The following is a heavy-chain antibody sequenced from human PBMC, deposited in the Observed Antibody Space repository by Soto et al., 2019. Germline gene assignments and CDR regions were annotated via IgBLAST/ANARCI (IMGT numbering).Heavy chain of an antibody. CDR1: GGTVASSHW. CDR3: AREIVTAGGNNSFDP. Sequence: QVQLQESGPRLVKPSESLSLTCGVSGGTVASSHWWRWVRQSPGRGLKWIGNVYHTGDTNFNPSLLNRVTFLVDKPDIQFSLRLTSVTAADTAVYLCAREIVTAGGNNSFDPWGPGTLVTVSS. CDR2: VYHTGDT. J-gene: IGHJ5*02. D-gene: IGHD2-21*02. V-gene: IGHV4-4*02.